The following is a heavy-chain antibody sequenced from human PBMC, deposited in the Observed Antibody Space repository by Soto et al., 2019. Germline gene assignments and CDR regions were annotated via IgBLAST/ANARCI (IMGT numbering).Heavy chain of an antibody. J-gene: IGHJ3*01. CDR2: ISPNNGAT. CDR1: GYTFSDYY. Sequence: ASVKVSCKASGYTFSDYYMHWVRQAPGQGLECMGWISPNNGATNYAQKFQDRVTMTRDASITTAYMELSRLRSDDTAVYYCARGGEFCSTGSCNSSLGDAFDVWGLGTTVTVS. CDR3: ARGGEFCSTGSCNSSLGDAFDV. V-gene: IGHV1-2*02. D-gene: IGHD2-15*01.